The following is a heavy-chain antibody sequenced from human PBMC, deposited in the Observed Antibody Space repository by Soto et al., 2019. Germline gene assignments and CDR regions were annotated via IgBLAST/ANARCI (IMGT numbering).Heavy chain of an antibody. CDR1: GFAFSSYT. V-gene: IGHV3-48*01. J-gene: IGHJ4*02. D-gene: IGHD2-8*01. CDR3: VSRGVRGPDFFDY. CDR2: VSSGGTT. Sequence: EVQLVESGGGLVQPGGSLRLSCAASGFAFSSYTMNWVRQAPGKGLEWISCVSSGGTTYYADSVKGRFTISRDNAKNSLFLQMDNLRAEDTALYYCVSRGVRGPDFFDYWGQGTLVTVSS.